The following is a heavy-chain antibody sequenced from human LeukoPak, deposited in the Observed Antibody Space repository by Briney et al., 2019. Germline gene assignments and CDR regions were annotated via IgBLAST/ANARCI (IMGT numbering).Heavy chain of an antibody. CDR1: GGTFSSYA. CDR2: IIPIFGTA. D-gene: IGHD6-13*01. J-gene: IGHJ5*02. Sequence: ASVKVSCKASGGTFSSYAISWVRQAPGQGLEWMGGIIPIFGTANYAQKFQGRVTITADESTSTAYMELSSLRSEDTAVYYCARTIAAAGTNWFDPWGQGTLVTVSS. V-gene: IGHV1-69*13. CDR3: ARTIAAAGTNWFDP.